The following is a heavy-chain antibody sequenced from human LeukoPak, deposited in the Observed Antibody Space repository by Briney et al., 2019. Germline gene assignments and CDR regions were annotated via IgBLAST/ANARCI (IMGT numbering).Heavy chain of an antibody. V-gene: IGHV3-30-3*01. Sequence: GKSLRLSCAASGFTFSTYAMHWVRQAPGKGLEWVAFTSFDESNKFYAGSVEGRFTISRDNSKNTLFLQMHNLRVDDTAMYYCAVVAGRFPPDYWGQGTLVTVSS. CDR1: GFTFSTYA. CDR3: AVVAGRFPPDY. J-gene: IGHJ4*02. CDR2: TSFDESNK. D-gene: IGHD6-19*01.